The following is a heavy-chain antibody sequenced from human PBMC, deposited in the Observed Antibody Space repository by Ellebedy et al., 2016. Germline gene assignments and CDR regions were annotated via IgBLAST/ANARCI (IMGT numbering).Heavy chain of an antibody. Sequence: GGSLRLSXAASGFTFRDYGMHWVRRAPGKGLEWVAVISYDETNKNYVDSVKGRFTISRDNSQNTLYLQMNSLRVGDTAVYYCAKDHDYGDYAQYYFDYWGQGTLVTVSS. V-gene: IGHV3-30*18. J-gene: IGHJ4*02. D-gene: IGHD4-17*01. CDR3: AKDHDYGDYAQYYFDY. CDR2: ISYDETNK. CDR1: GFTFRDYG.